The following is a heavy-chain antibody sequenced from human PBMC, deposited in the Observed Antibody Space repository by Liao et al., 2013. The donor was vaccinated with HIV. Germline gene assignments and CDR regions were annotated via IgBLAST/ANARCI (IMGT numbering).Heavy chain of an antibody. V-gene: IGHV4-39*07. D-gene: IGHD4-23*01. CDR2: IHYSGIT. CDR3: VRGGGGKGFDS. Sequence: QLQLQASGPGLVKPSETLSLTCSVFGDSVSGGTYYWGWIRQSPGKGLEGLASIHYSGITYYNPPVKSRVTISLDTPKNEFSLKLNSVTAADTAVYYCVRGGGGKGFDSWGQGTRVTVSS. CDR1: GDSVSGGTYY. J-gene: IGHJ4*02.